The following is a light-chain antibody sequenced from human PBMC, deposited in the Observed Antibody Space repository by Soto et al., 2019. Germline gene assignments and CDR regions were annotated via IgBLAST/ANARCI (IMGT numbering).Light chain of an antibody. CDR2: EVS. CDR3: TSYTSTNTVV. Sequence: QSVLTQPASVSGSPGQSITISCTGTSSDVGGYNYVSWYQHHPGKAPKLMIYEVSNRPSGVSNRFSGSKSGNTASLTISGLQVEDEADYYCTSYTSTNTVVFGGGTKLTVL. CDR1: SSDVGGYNY. J-gene: IGLJ2*01. V-gene: IGLV2-14*01.